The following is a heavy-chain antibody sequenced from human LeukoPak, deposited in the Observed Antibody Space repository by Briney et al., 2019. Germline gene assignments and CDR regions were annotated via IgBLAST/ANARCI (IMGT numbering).Heavy chain of an antibody. V-gene: IGHV3-23*01. Sequence: GGSLRLSCAASGFTFTTYAMSWVRQAPGKGLEWVSAIGGSSDFTYYAEYVKGRFTISRDNSKNTLYLQMNSLRVEDTAVYYCAKKYYYDSSGYHFDYWGQGTLVTVSS. D-gene: IGHD3-22*01. CDR3: AKKYYYDSSGYHFDY. CDR1: GFTFTTYA. J-gene: IGHJ4*02. CDR2: IGGSSDFT.